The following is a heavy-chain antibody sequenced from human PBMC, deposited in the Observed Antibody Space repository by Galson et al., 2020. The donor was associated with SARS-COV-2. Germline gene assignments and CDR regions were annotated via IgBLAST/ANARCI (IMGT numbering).Heavy chain of an antibody. J-gene: IGHJ6*02. CDR1: GGSFSRYY. Sequence: SETLSLTCTLSGGSFSRYYGSWIRQPPGKGLEWIGYVYYNGNTNYKPSLKSRVSISVDTSKNQFSLKLSSVTAADTAVYYCARASPYYGDYERYGMAVWRQGTTVTVSS. CDR3: ARASPYYGDYERYGMAV. V-gene: IGHV4-59*12. CDR2: VYYNGNT. D-gene: IGHD4-17*01.